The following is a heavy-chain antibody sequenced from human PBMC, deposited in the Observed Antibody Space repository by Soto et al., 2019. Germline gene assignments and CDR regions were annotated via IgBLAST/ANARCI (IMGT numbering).Heavy chain of an antibody. Sequence: SVKVSCKASGGTFSSYAISWVRQAPGQGLEWMGGIILIFGTANYAQKFQGRVTITADESTSTAYMELSSLRSEDTAVYYCARVMYYYDSSGYPRPGDYYYYGMEVWGQGTTVTVSS. CDR1: GGTFSSYA. J-gene: IGHJ6*02. CDR2: IILIFGTA. CDR3: ARVMYYYDSSGYPRPGDYYYYGMEV. D-gene: IGHD3-22*01. V-gene: IGHV1-69*13.